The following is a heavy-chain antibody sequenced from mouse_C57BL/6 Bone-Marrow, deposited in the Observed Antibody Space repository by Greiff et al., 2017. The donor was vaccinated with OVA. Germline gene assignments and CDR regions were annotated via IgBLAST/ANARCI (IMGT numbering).Heavy chain of an antibody. V-gene: IGHV5-16*01. CDR2: INYDGSST. CDR1: GFTFSDYY. CDR3: AREVPTVVGAMDY. Sequence: EVKLVESEGGLVQPGSSMKLSCTASGFTFSDYYMAWVRQVPEKGLEWVANINYDGSSTYYLDSLKSRFIISRDNAKNILYLQMSSLKSEDTATYYCAREVPTVVGAMDYWGQGTSVTVSS. D-gene: IGHD1-1*01. J-gene: IGHJ4*01.